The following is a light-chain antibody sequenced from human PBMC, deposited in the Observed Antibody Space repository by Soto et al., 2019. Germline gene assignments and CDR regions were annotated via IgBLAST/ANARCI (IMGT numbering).Light chain of an antibody. CDR2: DND. J-gene: IGLJ2*01. CDR3: GTWDSSLSAEV. CDR1: SSNIGNNY. V-gene: IGLV1-51*01. Sequence: QSVLTQPPSVSAAPGQKVTISCSGSSSNIGNNYVSWYQQLPGTAPKLLIYDNDERPSGIPDRFSGSKSGTSATLGITGLQTGEEADYYCGTWDSSLSAEVFGGGTKLTVL.